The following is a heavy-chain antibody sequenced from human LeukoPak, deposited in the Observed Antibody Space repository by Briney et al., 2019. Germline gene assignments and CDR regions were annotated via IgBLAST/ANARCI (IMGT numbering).Heavy chain of an antibody. Sequence: GASVKVSCKASGYTSKGYYLHWVRQAPGQGLEWMGWINPSSGDTRYAQKFQGRVTMTRDTSISTAYMELSRLRSDDTAVYYCARPFIETPSLGALDYWGQGTLVTVSS. D-gene: IGHD4-23*01. V-gene: IGHV1-2*02. CDR3: ARPFIETPSLGALDY. J-gene: IGHJ4*02. CDR1: GYTSKGYY. CDR2: INPSSGDT.